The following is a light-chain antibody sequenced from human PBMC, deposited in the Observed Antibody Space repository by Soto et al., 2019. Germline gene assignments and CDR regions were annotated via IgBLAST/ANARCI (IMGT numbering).Light chain of an antibody. J-gene: IGLJ1*01. CDR3: GTWARSRYV. CDR1: SSNIGNNY. Sequence: QSVLTQPPSVSAAPGQKVTISCSGSSSNIGNNYVSWYQQLPGTAPKLLIYENNKRPSGIPDRFSGSKSGTSATLGITGLQIWVEAYSYFGTWARSRYVFGTGTKVTVL. CDR2: ENN. V-gene: IGLV1-51*02.